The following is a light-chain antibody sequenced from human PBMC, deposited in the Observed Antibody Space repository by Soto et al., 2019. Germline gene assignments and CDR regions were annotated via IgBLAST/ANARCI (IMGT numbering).Light chain of an antibody. J-gene: IGLJ3*02. CDR3: YSCSSNHGV. CDR1: SSDVGDHHY. CDR2: DVS. V-gene: IGLV2-14*03. Sequence: QSALTQPASVSGSPGQSITISCTGTSSDVGDHHYVSWYQQHPGKAPKLMIYDVSYRPSGVSDRFSSSKSGNAASLTMSGVEAEDDSYCYFYSCSSNHGVFGGGTKVTVL.